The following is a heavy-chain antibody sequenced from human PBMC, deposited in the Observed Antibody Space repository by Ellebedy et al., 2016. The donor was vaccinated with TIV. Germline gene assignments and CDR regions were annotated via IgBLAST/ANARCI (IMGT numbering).Heavy chain of an antibody. CDR1: GFTFSSYA. CDR2: ISYDGSNK. V-gene: IGHV3-30-3*01. Sequence: GGSMRLSXAASGFTFSSYAMHWVRQAPGKGLGWVAVISYDGSNKYYADSVKGRFTISRDNSKNTLYLQMNSLRAEDTAVYYCARSGVVPAAILDWGQGTLVTVSS. D-gene: IGHD2-2*02. CDR3: ARSGVVPAAILD. J-gene: IGHJ4*02.